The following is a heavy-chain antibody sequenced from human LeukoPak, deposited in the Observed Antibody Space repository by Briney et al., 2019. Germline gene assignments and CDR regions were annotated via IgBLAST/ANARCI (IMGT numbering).Heavy chain of an antibody. D-gene: IGHD1-1*01. J-gene: IGHJ4*02. CDR1: GGTFSSYA. CDR3: AHSVQLERGALVDWYYFDY. V-gene: IGHV1-69*05. CDR2: IIPIFGTA. Sequence: GSSVKVSCKASGGTFSSYAISWVRQAPGQGLEWMGGIIPIFGTANYAQKFQGRVTITTDESTSTAYMELSSLRSEDTAVYYCAHSVQLERGALVDWYYFDYWGQGTLVTVSS.